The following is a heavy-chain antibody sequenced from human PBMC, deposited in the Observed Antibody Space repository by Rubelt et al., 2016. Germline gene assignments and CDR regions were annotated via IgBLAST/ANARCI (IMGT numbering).Heavy chain of an antibody. J-gene: IGHJ2*01. CDR3: ARQWRVVPAAHAGGYFDL. CDR2: IYYSGST. V-gene: IGHV4-39*01. Sequence: NGVEWIGSIYYSGSTYYNPSLKSRVTISVDTSKNQFSLKLSSVTAADTAVYYCARQWRVVPAAHAGGYFDLWGRGTLVTVSS. D-gene: IGHD2-2*01.